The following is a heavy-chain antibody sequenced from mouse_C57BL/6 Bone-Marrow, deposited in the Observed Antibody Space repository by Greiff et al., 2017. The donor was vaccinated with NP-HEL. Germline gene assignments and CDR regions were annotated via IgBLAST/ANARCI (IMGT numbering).Heavy chain of an antibody. CDR3: AWGFYYYGSRGAMDY. Sequence: VQRVESGAELMKPGASVKLSCKATGYTFTGYWIEWVKQRPGHGLEWIGEILPGSGSTNYNEKFKGKATFTADTSSNTAYMQLSSLTTEDSAIYYCAWGFYYYGSRGAMDYWGQGTSVTVSS. CDR2: ILPGSGST. V-gene: IGHV1-9*01. CDR1: GYTFTGYW. J-gene: IGHJ4*01. D-gene: IGHD1-1*01.